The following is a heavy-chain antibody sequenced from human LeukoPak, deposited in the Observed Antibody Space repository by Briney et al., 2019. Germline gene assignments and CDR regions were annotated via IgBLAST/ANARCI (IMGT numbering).Heavy chain of an antibody. D-gene: IGHD3-10*01. CDR1: GGSISSSSYY. CDR2: IYYSGST. Sequence: SETLSLTCTVSGGSISSSSYYWGWIRQPPGKGLEWIGSIYYSGSTYYNPSLKSRVTISVDTSKNQFSLKLSPVTAADTAVYYCAREAGRYYGSSYGDYWGQGTLVTVSS. CDR3: AREAGRYYGSSYGDY. J-gene: IGHJ4*02. V-gene: IGHV4-39*07.